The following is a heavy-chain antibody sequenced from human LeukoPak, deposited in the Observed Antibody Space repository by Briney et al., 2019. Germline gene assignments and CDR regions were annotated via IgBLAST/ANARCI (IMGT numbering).Heavy chain of an antibody. CDR2: IYTSGST. D-gene: IGHD2-15*01. Sequence: SQTLSLTCTVSGGSISSGSYYWSWIRQPAGKGLEWIGRIYTSGSTNYNPSLKSRVTISVDTSKNQFSLKLSSVTAADTAVYYCAREVCSGGSCYYYGMDVWGQGTTVTVSS. J-gene: IGHJ6*02. CDR3: AREVCSGGSCYYYGMDV. CDR1: GGSISSGSYY. V-gene: IGHV4-61*02.